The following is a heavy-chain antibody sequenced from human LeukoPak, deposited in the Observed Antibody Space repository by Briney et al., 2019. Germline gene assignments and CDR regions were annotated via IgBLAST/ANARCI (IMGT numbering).Heavy chain of an antibody. D-gene: IGHD3-10*01. CDR3: ARHQPLNMVRGPWGYYYYYMDV. CDR2: ISAYNGNT. CDR1: GYTFTSYG. Sequence: GASVKVSCKASGYTFTSYGISWVRQAPGQGLEWMGWISAYNGNTNYAQKLQGRVTMTTDTSTSTAYMELRSLGSDDTAVYYCARHQPLNMVRGPWGYYYYYMDVWGKGTTVTVSS. J-gene: IGHJ6*03. V-gene: IGHV1-18*01.